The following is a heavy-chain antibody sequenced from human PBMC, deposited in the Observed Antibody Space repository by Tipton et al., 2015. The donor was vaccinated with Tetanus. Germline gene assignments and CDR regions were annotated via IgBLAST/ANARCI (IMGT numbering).Heavy chain of an antibody. CDR1: GGSISSSSYY. V-gene: IGHV4-39*02. Sequence: TLSLTCTVSGGSISSSSYYWGWIRQPPGKGLEWIGSMSYSGRIYYNPSLKSRVTISVDTSKNQFSLKLSSVTAADTATYYCARDKSMVVTAGTFDLWGQGTVVIVSS. CDR2: MSYSGRI. CDR3: ARDKSMVVTAGTFDL. D-gene: IGHD2-21*02. J-gene: IGHJ3*01.